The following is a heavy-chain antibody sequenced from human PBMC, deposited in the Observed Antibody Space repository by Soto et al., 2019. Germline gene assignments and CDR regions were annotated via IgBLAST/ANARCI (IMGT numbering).Heavy chain of an antibody. D-gene: IGHD3-10*01. CDR1: GGSFSGYY. CDR2: INHSGST. J-gene: IGHJ6*02. CDR3: ARGGSYISGYYYYGMDV. Sequence: VQLQQWGAGLLKPSETLSLTCAVYGGSFSGYYWSWIRQPPGKGLEWIGEINHSGSTNYNPSLKSRVTISVDTSKNQFSLKLSSVTAADTAVYYCARGGSYISGYYYYGMDVWGQGTTVTVSS. V-gene: IGHV4-34*01.